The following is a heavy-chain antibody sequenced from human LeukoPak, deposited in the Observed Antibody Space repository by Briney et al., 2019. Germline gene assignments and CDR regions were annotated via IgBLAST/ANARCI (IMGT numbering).Heavy chain of an antibody. Sequence: GASAKVSCKVSGYTLTELSMHWVQQAPGKGLEWMGGFDPEDGETIYAQKFQGRVTMTEDTSTDTAYMELSSLRSEDTAVYYCATATQLRYFDWYTPYWGQGTLVTVSS. J-gene: IGHJ4*02. CDR3: ATATQLRYFDWYTPY. CDR2: FDPEDGET. CDR1: GYTLTELS. V-gene: IGHV1-24*01. D-gene: IGHD3-9*01.